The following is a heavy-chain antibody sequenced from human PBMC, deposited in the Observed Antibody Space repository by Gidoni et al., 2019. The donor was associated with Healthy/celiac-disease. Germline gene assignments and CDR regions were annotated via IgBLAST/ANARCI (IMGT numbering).Heavy chain of an antibody. J-gene: IGHJ4*02. Sequence: GPGLVKPSETLSLTCTVSGGSISSYYWSWIRQPPGKGLEWIGYIYYSGRTNYNPSLKSRVTISVDTSKNQFSLKLSSVTAADTAVYYCARSKYSYGLYYFDYWGQGTLVTVSS. CDR1: GGSISSYY. V-gene: IGHV4-59*01. CDR3: ARSKYSYGLYYFDY. D-gene: IGHD5-18*01. CDR2: IYYSGRT.